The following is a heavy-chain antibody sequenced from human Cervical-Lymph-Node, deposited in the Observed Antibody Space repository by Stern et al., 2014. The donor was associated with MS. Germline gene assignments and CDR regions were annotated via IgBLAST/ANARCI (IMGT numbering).Heavy chain of an antibody. V-gene: IGHV2-70*01. Sequence: QVTLRESGPALVKPTQTLTLTCTFSGFSLSTSGMCMSWIRQPPGKALEWLAHIGWDDDKYYSTSMKDRPTLSKDTSTNQVVLTMTNMYPVDTATYYCARMRTASSGWYGAFDIWGQGTMVTVSS. CDR1: GFSLSTSGMC. CDR3: ARMRTASSGWYGAFDI. CDR2: IGWDDDK. D-gene: IGHD6-19*01. J-gene: IGHJ3*02.